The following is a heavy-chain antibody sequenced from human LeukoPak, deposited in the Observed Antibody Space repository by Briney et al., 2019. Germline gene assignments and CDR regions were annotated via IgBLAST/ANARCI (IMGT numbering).Heavy chain of an antibody. J-gene: IGHJ4*02. D-gene: IGHD3-16*01. Sequence: PGGSLRLSCAASGFTFSSYWMSWVRQAPGKGLEWVANIKQDGSEKYYVDSVKGRLTISRDNAKNSLYLQMNSLGAEDTAVYYCARVREYVGFDYWGQGTLVTVSS. V-gene: IGHV3-7*01. CDR2: IKQDGSEK. CDR1: GFTFSSYW. CDR3: ARVREYVGFDY.